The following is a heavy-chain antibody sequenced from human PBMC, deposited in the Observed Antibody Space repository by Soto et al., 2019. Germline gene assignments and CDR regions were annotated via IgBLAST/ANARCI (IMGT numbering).Heavy chain of an antibody. V-gene: IGHV3-30-3*01. CDR2: ISYDGNNK. CDR3: ATAATRLPY. Sequence: QVQLVESGGGVVQPGRSLRLSCAASGFTFNTYPMHWVRQAPGKGLEGVAVISYDGNNKYYTDSVKGRFTISRDNSKNTMFLQMNSLIAEDTAVYYCATAATRLPYWGQGTLVIVSS. CDR1: GFTFNTYP. J-gene: IGHJ4*02. D-gene: IGHD6-6*01.